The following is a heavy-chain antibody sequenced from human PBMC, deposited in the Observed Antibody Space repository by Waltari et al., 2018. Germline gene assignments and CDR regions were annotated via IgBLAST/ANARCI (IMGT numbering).Heavy chain of an antibody. CDR2: INHSGRT. V-gene: IGHV4-34*01. D-gene: IGHD2-15*01. CDR1: GGSFSGYY. J-gene: IGHJ6*02. Sequence: QVQLQQWGAGLLKPSETLSLTCAVYGGSFSGYYWSWIRQPPGKGLEWIGEINHSGRTNYNPSLKSRVTISVDTSKNQFSLKLSSVTAADTAVYYCARGICSGGSCYSVWVKYYGMDVWGQGP. CDR3: ARGICSGGSCYSVWVKYYGMDV.